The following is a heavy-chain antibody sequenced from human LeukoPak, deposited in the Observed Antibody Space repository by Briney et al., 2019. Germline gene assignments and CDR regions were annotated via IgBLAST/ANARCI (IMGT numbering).Heavy chain of an antibody. CDR2: MNPNSGNT. CDR1: GYTFTSYD. D-gene: IGHD3-10*01. CDR3: ARAYNYYGSGSYRY. Sequence: GASVKVSCKASGYTFTSYDINWVRQATGQGLEWMGWMNPNSGNTGYAQKFQGRVTMTRNTSISTAYMELSSLRSEDTAVYYCARAYNYYGSGSYRYWGQGTLVTASS. V-gene: IGHV1-8*01. J-gene: IGHJ4*02.